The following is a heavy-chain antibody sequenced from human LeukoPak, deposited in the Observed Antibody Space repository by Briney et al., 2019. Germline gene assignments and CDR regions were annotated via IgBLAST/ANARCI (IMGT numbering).Heavy chain of an antibody. Sequence: PGGSLRLSCAASGFTFSSYEMNWVRQAPGKGLEWVSYISSSGSTIYYADSVKGRFTISRDNAKNPLYLQMNSLRAEDTAVYYCARDCSGGSCYPIYYYYGMDVWGKGTTVTVSS. CDR2: ISSSGSTI. CDR3: ARDCSGGSCYPIYYYYGMDV. J-gene: IGHJ6*04. CDR1: GFTFSSYE. D-gene: IGHD2-15*01. V-gene: IGHV3-48*03.